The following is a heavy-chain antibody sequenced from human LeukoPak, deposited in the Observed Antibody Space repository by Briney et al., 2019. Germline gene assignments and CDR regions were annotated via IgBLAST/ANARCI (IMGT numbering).Heavy chain of an antibody. CDR1: GGSFSGYY. D-gene: IGHD6-13*01. CDR2: INHSGST. V-gene: IGHV4-34*01. Sequence: PSETLSLTCAVYGGSFSGYYWSWIRQPPGKGLEWIGEINHSGSTNYNPSLKSRVTISVDTSKNQFSLKLSSVTAADTAVYYCAREGSSWSAVYYYYMDVWGKGTTVTVSS. CDR3: AREGSSWSAVYYYYMDV. J-gene: IGHJ6*03.